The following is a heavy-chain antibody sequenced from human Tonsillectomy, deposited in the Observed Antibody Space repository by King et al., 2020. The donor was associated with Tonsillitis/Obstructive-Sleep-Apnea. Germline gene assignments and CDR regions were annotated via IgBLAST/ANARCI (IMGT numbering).Heavy chain of an antibody. CDR3: ARSVATIDYYYYHYMDV. V-gene: IGHV1-69*12. Sequence: QLVQSGAEVKKPGSSVKLSCKASGGTFRSYDISWVRQAPGQGLEWMGGIIPIFGTAKYAQKFQGRVTITADESTSTAYMELSSLRSEDTAVYYCARSVATIDYYYYHYMDVWGKGTTVTVSS. D-gene: IGHD5-12*01. CDR2: IIPIFGTA. J-gene: IGHJ6*03. CDR1: GGTFRSYD.